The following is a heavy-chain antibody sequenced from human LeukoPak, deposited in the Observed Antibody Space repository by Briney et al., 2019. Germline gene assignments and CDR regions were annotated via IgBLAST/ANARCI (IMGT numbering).Heavy chain of an antibody. CDR2: IYHSGST. CDR1: GGSISSSNW. V-gene: IGHV4-4*02. Sequence: PSGTLSLTCAVSGGSISSSNWWSWVRQPPGKGLEWIGEIYHSGSTNYNPSLKSRVTISVDKSKNQFSLKLSSVTAADTAVYYCARDPNYDSSGYYYDGDYWGQGTLVTVSS. CDR3: ARDPNYDSSGYYYDGDY. J-gene: IGHJ4*02. D-gene: IGHD3-22*01.